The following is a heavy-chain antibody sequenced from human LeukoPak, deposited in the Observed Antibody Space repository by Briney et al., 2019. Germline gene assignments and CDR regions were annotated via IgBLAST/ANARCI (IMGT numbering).Heavy chain of an antibody. CDR2: INHSGST. Sequence: SETLSLTCAVYGGSFSGYYWSWIRQPPGKGLEWIGEINHSGSTNYNPPLKSRVTISVDTSKNQFSLKLSSVTAADTAVYYCARGGIGKVVVAATRGIYYYYYGMDVWGQGTTVTVSS. D-gene: IGHD2-15*01. V-gene: IGHV4-34*01. CDR1: GGSFSGYY. J-gene: IGHJ6*02. CDR3: ARGGIGKVVVAATRGIYYYYYGMDV.